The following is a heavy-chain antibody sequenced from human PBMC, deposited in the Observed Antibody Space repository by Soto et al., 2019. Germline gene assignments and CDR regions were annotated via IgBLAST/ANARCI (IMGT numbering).Heavy chain of an antibody. D-gene: IGHD4-17*01. J-gene: IGHJ4*02. Sequence: PSETLSLTCTVSGGSISSSSYYWGWIRQPPGKGLEWIGSIYYSGSTYYNPSLKSRVTISVDTSKNQFSLKLSSVTAADTAVYYCARSMTTVVTLDYWGQGTLGTVSS. V-gene: IGHV4-39*01. CDR1: GGSISSSSYY. CDR3: ARSMTTVVTLDY. CDR2: IYYSGST.